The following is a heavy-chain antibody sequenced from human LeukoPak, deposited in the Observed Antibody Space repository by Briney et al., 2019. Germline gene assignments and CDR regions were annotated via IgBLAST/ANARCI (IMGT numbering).Heavy chain of an antibody. CDR2: FYSDALDGIT. V-gene: IGHV3-53*01. D-gene: IGHD1-26*01. CDR1: GFTVSSST. J-gene: IGHJ4*02. CDR3: AREIGGGHHYFEH. Sequence: GSLRLSCAGSGFTVSSSTMSWVRQAPGKGLEWVSNFYSDALDGITNYADSVKGRFTISRENSQNTLYLQMNSLRVEDTATYYCAREIGGGHHYFEHWGQGTVVTVSS.